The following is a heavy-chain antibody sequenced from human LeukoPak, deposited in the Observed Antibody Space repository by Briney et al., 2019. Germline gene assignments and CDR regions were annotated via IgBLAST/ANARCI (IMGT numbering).Heavy chain of an antibody. V-gene: IGHV1-8*03. CDR1: GYTFNTFD. J-gene: IGHJ6*03. CDR2: VNPYNDKT. D-gene: IGHD3-10*01. Sequence: ASVKVSCKASGYTFNTFDINWVRQATGQGPEWMGWVNPYNDKTVYAPKFQGRVSISSINSITTAYMEFSGLKSDDTAVYYCARGRRLRGVTSRPIYYYYYMDVWGGGTTVTVSS. CDR3: ARGRRLRGVTSRPIYYYYYMDV.